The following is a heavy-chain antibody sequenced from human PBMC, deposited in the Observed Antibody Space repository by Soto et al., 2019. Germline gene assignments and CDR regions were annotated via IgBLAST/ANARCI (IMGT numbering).Heavy chain of an antibody. V-gene: IGHV3-21*01. Sequence: GGSLRLSCAASGFTFSSYSMNWVRQAPGKGLEWVSSISSSSSYIYYADSVKGRFTISRDNAKNSLYLQMNSLRAEDTAVYYCARVGCSSTSCYYYYYYMDVWGKGTTVTVSS. D-gene: IGHD2-2*01. CDR1: GFTFSSYS. CDR3: ARVGCSSTSCYYYYYYMDV. CDR2: ISSSSSYI. J-gene: IGHJ6*03.